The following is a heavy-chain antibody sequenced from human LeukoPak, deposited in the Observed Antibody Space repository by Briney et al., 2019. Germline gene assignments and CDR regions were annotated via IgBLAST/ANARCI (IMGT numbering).Heavy chain of an antibody. CDR3: ARVHDFWSGRWFDP. Sequence: SSETLSLTCTVSGGSISSYYWSWIRQPPGKGLEWIGYIYYSGSTNYNPSLKSRVTISVDTSKNQFSLKLSSVTAADTAVYYCARVHDFWSGRWFDPWGQGTLDTVSS. V-gene: IGHV4-59*01. J-gene: IGHJ5*02. CDR2: IYYSGST. D-gene: IGHD3-3*01. CDR1: GGSISSYY.